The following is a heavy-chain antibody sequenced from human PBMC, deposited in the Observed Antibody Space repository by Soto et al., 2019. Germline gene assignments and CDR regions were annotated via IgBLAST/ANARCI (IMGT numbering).Heavy chain of an antibody. V-gene: IGHV1-18*04. CDR3: ARVLPYCSGGRCYGGAFDY. J-gene: IGHJ4*02. CDR2: ISAYNGNT. D-gene: IGHD2-15*01. CDR1: GYTFTSYG. Sequence: GASVKVSCKASGYTFTSYGISWVRQAPGQGLEWMGWISAYNGNTNYAQKLQGRVTMTTDTSTSTAYMELRSLRSDDTAVYYCARVLPYCSGGRCYGGAFDYWGQGTLVTVSS.